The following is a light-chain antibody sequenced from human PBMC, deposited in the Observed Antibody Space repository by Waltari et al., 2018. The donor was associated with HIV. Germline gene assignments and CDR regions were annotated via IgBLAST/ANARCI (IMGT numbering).Light chain of an antibody. CDR2: EAS. Sequence: DIQMTQSPSTLSASVGDRVTITCRASPSIGMWLAWDQQKPGTAPNLLISEASSLGSGVPSRFSGSGSGTEFTLTISSLQPDDFATYYCQQYNDYWTFGQGTKVEVK. CDR1: PSIGMW. J-gene: IGKJ1*01. V-gene: IGKV1-5*03. CDR3: QQYNDYWT.